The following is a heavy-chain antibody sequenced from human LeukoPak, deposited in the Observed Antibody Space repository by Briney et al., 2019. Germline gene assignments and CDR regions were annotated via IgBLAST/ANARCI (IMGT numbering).Heavy chain of an antibody. CDR2: ISVYNGDT. CDR3: VWLDQLLYTAEDY. J-gene: IGHJ4*02. D-gene: IGHD2-2*02. Sequence: ASVKVSCKASGYTFSSFGFMWVRQAPGQGLDWMGWISVYNGDTRYAQKFQGRVTMTTDTSTSTAYMELRSLRSDDTAVYYCVWLDQLLYTAEDYWGQGTLVTVSS. CDR1: GYTFSSFG. V-gene: IGHV1-18*01.